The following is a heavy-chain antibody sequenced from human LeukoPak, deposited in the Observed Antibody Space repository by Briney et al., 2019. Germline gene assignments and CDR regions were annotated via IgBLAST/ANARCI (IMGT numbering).Heavy chain of an antibody. CDR3: ARDQEAFDY. CDR2: IYPRDGST. Sequence: VKVSCKASGGTFSSYAISWVRQAPGQGLEWMGMIYPRDGSTSYAQKFQGRVTVTRDTSTSTVHMELSGLRSEDTAVYYCARDQEAFDYWGQGTLVTVSS. J-gene: IGHJ4*02. V-gene: IGHV1-46*01. CDR1: GGTFSSYA.